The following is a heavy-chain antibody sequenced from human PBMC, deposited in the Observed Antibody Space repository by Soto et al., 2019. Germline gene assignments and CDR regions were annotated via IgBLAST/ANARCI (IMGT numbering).Heavy chain of an antibody. D-gene: IGHD3-22*01. Sequence: LSLPCTVSGGSISSSSYYWGWIRQPPGKGLEWIGSIYYSGSTYYNPSLKSRVTISVDTSKNQFSLKLSSVTAADTAVYYCASLYYYDSSGNFDYWGQGTLVTVSS. CDR2: IYYSGST. CDR3: ASLYYYDSSGNFDY. J-gene: IGHJ4*02. CDR1: GGSISSSSYY. V-gene: IGHV4-39*01.